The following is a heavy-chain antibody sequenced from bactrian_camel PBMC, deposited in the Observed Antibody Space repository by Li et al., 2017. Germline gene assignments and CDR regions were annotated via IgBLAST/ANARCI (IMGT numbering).Heavy chain of an antibody. CDR2: INEGGFTT. CDR3: ARGEPASFGY. D-gene: IGHD3*01. J-gene: IGHJ6*01. CDR1: GFSLSSYW. V-gene: IGHV3S25*01. Sequence: QLVESGGGSVQPGGSLTLPCAASGFSLSSYWMHWVRQAPGKGLEWVSHINEGGFTTFYADSVKDRFVSSRDNAKNTVYLHMHSLKPEDTAVYYCARGEPASFGYWGQGTQVTVS.